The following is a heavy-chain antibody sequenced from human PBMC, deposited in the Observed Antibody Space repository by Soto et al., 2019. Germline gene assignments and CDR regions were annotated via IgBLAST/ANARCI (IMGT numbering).Heavy chain of an antibody. CDR3: AGGQYYFDY. J-gene: IGHJ4*02. CDR2: ISYDGSNK. CDR1: GFPFSSYG. D-gene: IGHD2-15*01. V-gene: IGHV3-30*03. Sequence: QVQLVESGGGVVQPGRSLRLCCAASGFPFSSYGMHWVRQAPGKGLEWVAHISYDGSNKHYTDSVKGRFTISRDNSKNMLYLQMSSLRAEDTAVYYCAGGQYYFDYCGQGTRVSVSS.